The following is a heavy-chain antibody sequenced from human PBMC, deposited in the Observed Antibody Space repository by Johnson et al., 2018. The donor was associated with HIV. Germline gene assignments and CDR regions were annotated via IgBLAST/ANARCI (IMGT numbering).Heavy chain of an antibody. Sequence: QVQLVESGGGVVQPGRSLRLSCAASGFTFSSYAMHWVRQAPGKGLEWVAVISYDGSNKYYADSVKGRFTISRDNSKNTLYLQMNSLRAEDTAVYYCARDRPIAPFDIWGQGTMVIVSS. CDR1: GFTFSSYA. V-gene: IGHV3-30-3*01. D-gene: IGHD3-22*01. CDR3: ARDRPIAPFDI. J-gene: IGHJ3*02. CDR2: ISYDGSNK.